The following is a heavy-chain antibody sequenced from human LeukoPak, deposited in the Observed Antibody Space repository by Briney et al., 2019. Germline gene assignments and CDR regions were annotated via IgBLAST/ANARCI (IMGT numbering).Heavy chain of an antibody. J-gene: IGHJ3*02. CDR3: AKDRVAGLDAFDI. Sequence: QAGGSLRLSCAASGFTVSSNYMSWVRQAPGKGLEWVSAISGSGGNTYYADSVKGRFTISRDNSKNTLYLQMNSLRAEDTAVYYCAKDRVAGLDAFDIWGHGTMVTVSS. CDR1: GFTVSSNY. V-gene: IGHV3-23*01. D-gene: IGHD6-19*01. CDR2: ISGSGGNT.